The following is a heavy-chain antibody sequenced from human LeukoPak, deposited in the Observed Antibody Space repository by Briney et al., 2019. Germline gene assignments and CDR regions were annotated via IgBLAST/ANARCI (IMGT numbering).Heavy chain of an antibody. J-gene: IGHJ4*02. Sequence: SETLSLTCTVSGGSISSYYWSWIRQPAGKGLEWIGRIYTSGSTNYNPSLKSRVTMSVDTSKNQFSLKLSSVTAADTAVYYCAGSPNYCSSTSCYAQGLDYWGQGTLVTVSS. V-gene: IGHV4-4*07. CDR3: AGSPNYCSSTSCYAQGLDY. CDR1: GGSISSYY. CDR2: IYTSGST. D-gene: IGHD2-2*01.